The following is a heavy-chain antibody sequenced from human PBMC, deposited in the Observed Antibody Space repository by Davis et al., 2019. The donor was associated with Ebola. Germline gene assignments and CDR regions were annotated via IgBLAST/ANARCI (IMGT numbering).Heavy chain of an antibody. CDR2: IYYSGST. J-gene: IGHJ4*02. CDR3: AGDWGYYGSGDYPFDY. CDR1: GYSITSGNW. V-gene: IGHV4-28*03. D-gene: IGHD3-10*01. Sequence: MPSETLSLTCAVSGYSITSGNWWGWIRQPPGKGLEWIGYIYYSGSTHYNPSLKSRVTMSVDTSKNQFSLRLASVTPDDTATYYCAGDWGYYGSGDYPFDYWGQGTRVTVSS.